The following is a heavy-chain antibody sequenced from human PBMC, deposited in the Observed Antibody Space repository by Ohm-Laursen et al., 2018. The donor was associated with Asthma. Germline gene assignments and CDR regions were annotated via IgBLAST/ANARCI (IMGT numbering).Heavy chain of an antibody. D-gene: IGHD3-22*01. V-gene: IGHV3-21*01. Sequence: LRLSCSASGYTFSRYSIHWVRQIPGKGLEWVASISTASSFIYYADSVRGRFTISRDNAKNSLYLQMNSLRAEDTAVYYCARDYNYYDSSGFSWGQGTLVTVSS. CDR3: ARDYNYYDSSGFS. CDR1: GYTFSRYS. CDR2: ISTASSFI. J-gene: IGHJ4*02.